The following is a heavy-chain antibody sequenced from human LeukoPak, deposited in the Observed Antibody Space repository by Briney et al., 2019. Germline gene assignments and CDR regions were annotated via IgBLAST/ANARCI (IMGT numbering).Heavy chain of an antibody. CDR2: ILYNGSNK. CDR1: GFTFSSSG. V-gene: IGHV3-33*01. D-gene: IGHD2-15*01. J-gene: IGHJ5*02. CDR3: ARAGGYCSGGSCYRGYSWFDP. Sequence: PGRSLRLSCAASGFTFSSSGMRWVRQAPGKGLEWVAVILYNGSNKYYADSVKGRFTISRDNSKNTLYLQMNSLRVEDTAVYYRARAGGYCSGGSCYRGYSWFDPWGQGTLVTVSS.